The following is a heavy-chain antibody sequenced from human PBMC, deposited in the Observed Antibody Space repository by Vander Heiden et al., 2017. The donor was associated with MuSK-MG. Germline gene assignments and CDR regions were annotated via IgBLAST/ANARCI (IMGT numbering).Heavy chain of an antibody. J-gene: IGHJ6*03. CDR1: GFNFSSYS. V-gene: IGHV3-21*01. D-gene: IGHD3-10*01. Sequence: EVQLVESGGGLVKPGGSLRLSCAASGFNFSSYSMNWVRQAPGKGLEWVSSISSSSSYIYYADSVKGRFTISRDNAKNSLYLQMNSLRAEDTAVYYCARVPYGSGSYYNPNYYMDVWGKGTTVTVSS. CDR2: ISSSSSYI. CDR3: ARVPYGSGSYYNPNYYMDV.